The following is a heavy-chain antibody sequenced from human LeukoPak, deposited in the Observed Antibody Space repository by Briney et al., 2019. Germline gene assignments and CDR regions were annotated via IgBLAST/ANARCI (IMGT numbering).Heavy chain of an antibody. V-gene: IGHV3-74*01. D-gene: IGHD6-19*01. CDR1: GLTFSKYW. CDR3: ATKQWLAPPPDS. CDR2: INTDGTVT. J-gene: IGHJ4*02. Sequence: PGGSLRLSCAAPGLTFSKYWMLWVRQAPGKGLENLPRINTDGTVTTYADSVKGRFTVSRDNADNTMFLQMNSVRDEDTAVYYCATKQWLAPPPDSWGQGTPVTVSS.